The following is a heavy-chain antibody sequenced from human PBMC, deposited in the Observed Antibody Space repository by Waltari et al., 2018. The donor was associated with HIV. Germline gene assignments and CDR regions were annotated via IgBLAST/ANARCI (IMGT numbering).Heavy chain of an antibody. CDR3: ARDPRALIIVTTFSYGVDV. V-gene: IGHV3-30*07. J-gene: IGHJ6*02. Sequence: QVQLVESGGGVVQPGRSLRLSCAASGFTFSSYAMHWVRQAPGKGLEWVAVISYDGNNIEYADSVKGRFTISRDNSKNTLYLKMNSLRAEDTALYYCARDPRALIIVTTFSYGVDVWGQGTAVTVSS. CDR1: GFTFSSYA. CDR2: ISYDGNNI. D-gene: IGHD3-22*01.